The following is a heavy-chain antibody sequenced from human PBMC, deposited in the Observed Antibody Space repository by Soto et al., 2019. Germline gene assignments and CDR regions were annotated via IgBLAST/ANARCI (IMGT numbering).Heavy chain of an antibody. V-gene: IGHV3-48*02. CDR1: GFTFSSYS. J-gene: IGHJ6*02. Sequence: GGSLRLSCAASGFTFSSYSMNWVRQAPGKGLEWVSYISSSSSTIYYADSVKGRFTISRDNAKNSLYLQMNSLRDEDTAVYYCARGPQPEYYYYSGRDGWGQGTTVTVSS. CDR3: ARGPQPEYYYYSGRDG. CDR2: ISSSSSTI.